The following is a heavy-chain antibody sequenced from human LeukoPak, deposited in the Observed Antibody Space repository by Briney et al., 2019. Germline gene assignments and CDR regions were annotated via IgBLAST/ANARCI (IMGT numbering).Heavy chain of an antibody. CDR2: IRSKAYGGTT. D-gene: IGHD5-18*01. V-gene: IGHV3-49*04. CDR3: TRNRYSYYFDY. J-gene: IGHJ4*02. Sequence: PGGSLRLSCTASGFTFGDYAXSWVXQAPGXGLEWVGFIRSKAYGGTTEYAASVKGRFTISRDDSKSIAYLQMNSLKTEDTAVYYCTRNRYSYYFDYWGQGTLVTVSS. CDR1: GFTFGDYA.